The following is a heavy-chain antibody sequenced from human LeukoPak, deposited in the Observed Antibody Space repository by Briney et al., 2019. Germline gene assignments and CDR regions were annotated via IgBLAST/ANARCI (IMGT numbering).Heavy chain of an antibody. CDR3: VRDDFGDYTRRFDP. J-gene: IGHJ5*02. D-gene: IGHD4-17*01. CDR1: GGSFSGYY. CDR2: INHSGST. V-gene: IGHV4-34*01. Sequence: PSETLSLTCAVYGGSFSGYYWSRIRQPPGKGLEWIGEINHSGSTNYNPSLKSRVTISVDTSKNQFSLRLSSVTAADTAMYYCVRDDFGDYTRRFDPWGQGTLVTVSS.